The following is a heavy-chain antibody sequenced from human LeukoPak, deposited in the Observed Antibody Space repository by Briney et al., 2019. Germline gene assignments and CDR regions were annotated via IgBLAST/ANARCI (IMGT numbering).Heavy chain of an antibody. CDR1: GFTFSSYS. V-gene: IGHV3-48*01. J-gene: IGHJ3*02. D-gene: IGHD6-19*01. Sequence: GGSLRLSCAASGFTFSSYSMNWVRQAPGKGLEWVSYISSSSSTIYYADSVKGRFTISKDNAKNSLYLQMNSLRAEDTAVYYCARDGQWLVDDAFVIWGQGTMVTVSS. CDR3: ARDGQWLVDDAFVI. CDR2: ISSSSSTI.